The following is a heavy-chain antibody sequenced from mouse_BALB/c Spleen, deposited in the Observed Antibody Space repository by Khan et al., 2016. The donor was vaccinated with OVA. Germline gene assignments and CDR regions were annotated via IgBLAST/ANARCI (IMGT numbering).Heavy chain of an antibody. CDR1: GYTFTSYD. CDR2: IFPGDDNT. Sequence: QVQLKQSGTELVKPGASVKLSCKASGYTFTSYDINWVRQRPEQGLEWIGWIFPGDDNTNYNEKFKGKATLTTDKSSSTAYMQLSRLTAEDSAVYSCASRRGSMAYWGQGPSVPVSS. J-gene: IGHJ4*01. CDR3: ASRRGSMAY. V-gene: IGHV1S56*01.